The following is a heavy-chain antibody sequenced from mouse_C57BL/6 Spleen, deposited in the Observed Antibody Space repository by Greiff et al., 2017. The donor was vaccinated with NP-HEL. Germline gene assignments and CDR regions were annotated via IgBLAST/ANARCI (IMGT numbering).Heavy chain of an antibody. J-gene: IGHJ4*01. V-gene: IGHV5-6*01. CDR2: ISSGGSYT. Sequence: EVKLMESGGDLVKPGGSLKLSCAASGFTFSSYGMSWVRQTPDKRLEWVATISSGGSYTYYPDSVKGRFTISRDNAKNTLYLQMSSLKSEDTAMYYCARHLYYGNHGAMDYWGQGTSVTVSS. CDR1: GFTFSSYG. CDR3: ARHLYYGNHGAMDY. D-gene: IGHD2-1*01.